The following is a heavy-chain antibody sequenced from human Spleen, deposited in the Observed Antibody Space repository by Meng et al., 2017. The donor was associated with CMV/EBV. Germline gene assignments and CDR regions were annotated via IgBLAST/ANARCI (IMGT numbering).Heavy chain of an antibody. CDR3: ARGLGGN. V-gene: IGHV3-53*01. CDR1: GLTVSSNS. CDR2: IYSGGGT. J-gene: IGHJ4*02. Sequence: GSLRLSCAASGLTVSSNSMGWVRQAPGKGLEWVSIIYSGGGTYYADSVKGRFTISRDNSKNTLYLQMNSLRAEDTAVYYCARGLGGNWGQGSLVTVSS. D-gene: IGHD3-16*01.